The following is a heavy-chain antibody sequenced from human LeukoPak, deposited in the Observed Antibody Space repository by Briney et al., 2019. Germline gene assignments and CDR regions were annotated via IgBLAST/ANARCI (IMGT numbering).Heavy chain of an antibody. CDR3: AGAYYHDTSGYRFDF. J-gene: IGHJ4*02. D-gene: IGHD3-22*01. CDR2: IIPILDLT. Sequence: ASVKVSCKASGSTFNKYGINWVRQAPGQGLEWLGRIIPILDLTNYAQRFRGRVTVTADKSTDTAYMELSSLRSEDTAVYYCAGAYYHDTSGYRFDFWGQGTLVTVSS. V-gene: IGHV1-69*04. CDR1: GSTFNKYG.